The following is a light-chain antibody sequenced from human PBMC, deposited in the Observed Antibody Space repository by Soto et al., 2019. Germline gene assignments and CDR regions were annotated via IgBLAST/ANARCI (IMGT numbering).Light chain of an antibody. V-gene: IGLV2-11*01. J-gene: IGLJ1*01. CDR2: DVS. CDR1: SSDVGGYNY. CDR3: CSYAGRYTYI. Sequence: QSVLTQPRSVSGSPGQSVTISCAGTSSDVGGYNYVSWYQQHPGKAPKLMIYDVSKRPSGVPDRCSGSKSGNTASLTISGLQAEDVADYDCCSYAGRYTYIFGSGTKVTV.